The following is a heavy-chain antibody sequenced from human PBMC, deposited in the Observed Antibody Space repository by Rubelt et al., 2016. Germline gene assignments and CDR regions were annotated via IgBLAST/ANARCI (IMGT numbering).Heavy chain of an antibody. D-gene: IGHD6-13*01. CDR3: ASAVDGELQLVGY. CDR2: ISSSSSYI. V-gene: IGHV3-21*01. J-gene: IGHJ4*02. Sequence: GKGLEWVSSISSSSSYIYYADSVKGRFTISRDNAKNSLYLQMNSLRAEDTAVYYCASAVDGELQLVGYWGQGTLVTVSS.